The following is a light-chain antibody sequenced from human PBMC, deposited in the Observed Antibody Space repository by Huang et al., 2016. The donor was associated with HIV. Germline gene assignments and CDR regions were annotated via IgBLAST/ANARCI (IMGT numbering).Light chain of an antibody. CDR2: CAS. CDR1: QSISDY. V-gene: IGKV1-39*01. Sequence: DIQMTQSPSSLSASVGDRVTITCRASQSISDYLNWYQQKPGKAPKLLIYCASNLQSGVPARFSGSGSGTDFTLTISSLQPEDFATYYCQQSYSTPFTFGPGTKVDIK. J-gene: IGKJ3*01. CDR3: QQSYSTPFT.